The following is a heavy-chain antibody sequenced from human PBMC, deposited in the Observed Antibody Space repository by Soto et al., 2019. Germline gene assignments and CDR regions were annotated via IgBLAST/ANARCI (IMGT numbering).Heavy chain of an antibody. Sequence: PGGSLRLSCAASGFTFSSYAMHWVRQAPGKGLEWVAVISYDGSNKYYADSVKGRSTISRDNSKNTLYLQMNSLRAEDTAVYYCARACQGGSCYYYYGMDVWGQGTTVTVSS. CDR2: ISYDGSNK. D-gene: IGHD1-26*01. J-gene: IGHJ6*02. CDR1: GFTFSSYA. V-gene: IGHV3-30-3*01. CDR3: ARACQGGSCYYYYGMDV.